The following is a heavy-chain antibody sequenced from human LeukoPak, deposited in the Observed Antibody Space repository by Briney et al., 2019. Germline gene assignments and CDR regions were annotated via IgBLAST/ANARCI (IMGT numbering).Heavy chain of an antibody. CDR3: ARALYGSGSYYNN. J-gene: IGHJ4*02. Sequence: PGGSLRLSCAASGFTFSSYWMRWVRQAPGKGLEWVSNIKQEGSEKCYVDSVKGRFTISRDNAKNSLYLQMNSLRAEDTAVYYCARALYGSGSYYNNWGQGTLVTVSS. CDR1: GFTFSSYW. D-gene: IGHD3-10*01. V-gene: IGHV3-7*01. CDR2: IKQEGSEK.